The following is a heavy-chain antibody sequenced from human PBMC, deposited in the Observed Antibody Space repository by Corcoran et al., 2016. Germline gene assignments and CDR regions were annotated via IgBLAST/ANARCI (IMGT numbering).Heavy chain of an antibody. J-gene: IGHJ4*02. Sequence: QVQLVQSGAEVKKPGASVKVSCKASGYTFTGYYMHWVRQAPGQGLAWMGWINPNSGGTNYAQKFQGRVTMTRDTSISTAYMELSRLRSDATAVYYCARDRGGSYTHFDYWGQGTLVTVSS. CDR1: GYTFTGYY. V-gene: IGHV1-2*02. CDR2: INPNSGGT. CDR3: ARDRGGSYTHFDY. D-gene: IGHD1-26*01.